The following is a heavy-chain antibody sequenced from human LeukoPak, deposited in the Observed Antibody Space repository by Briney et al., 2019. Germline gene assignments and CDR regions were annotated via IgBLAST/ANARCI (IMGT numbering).Heavy chain of an antibody. J-gene: IGHJ6*03. V-gene: IGHV4-4*02. CDR1: GGSISSSNW. CDR3: ARGRFGYYDSSGYYRPREYYSYYYYMDV. D-gene: IGHD3-22*01. Sequence: SGTLSLTCAVPGGSISSSNWWSWVRQPPGKGLEWIGEIYHSGSTNYNPSLKSRVTISVDKSKNQFSLKLSSVTAADTAAYYCARGRFGYYDSSGYYRPREYYSYYYYMDVWGKGTTATISS. CDR2: IYHSGST.